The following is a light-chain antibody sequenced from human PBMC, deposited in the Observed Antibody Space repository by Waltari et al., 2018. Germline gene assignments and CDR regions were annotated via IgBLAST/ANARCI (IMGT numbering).Light chain of an antibody. J-gene: IGLJ2*01. CDR3: QSYDRNLNAVV. CDR1: RSDIGAGYD. V-gene: IGLV1-40*01. Sequence: QSVLAQPPSVSGAPGQGVTLSCTGSRSDIGAGYDVHWYQQVPGQAPKLLIYGSSNRPSGVPDRFSASRSGTSASLAITGLQAGDEADYYCQSYDRNLNAVVFGGGTKLTVL. CDR2: GSS.